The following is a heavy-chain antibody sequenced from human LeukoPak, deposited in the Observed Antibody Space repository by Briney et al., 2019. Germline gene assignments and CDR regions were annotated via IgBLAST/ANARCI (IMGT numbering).Heavy chain of an antibody. V-gene: IGHV4-59*08. CDR2: IYYSGST. CDR3: ARFGGGNPHFDY. Sequence: SETLSLTCTVSGGSISSYYWSWIRQPPGKGLEWIGYIYYSGSTNYNPSLKSRVTISVDTSKNQFSLKLSSVTAADTAVYYCARFGGGNPHFDYWGQGTLVTVSP. CDR1: GGSISSYY. D-gene: IGHD4-23*01. J-gene: IGHJ4*02.